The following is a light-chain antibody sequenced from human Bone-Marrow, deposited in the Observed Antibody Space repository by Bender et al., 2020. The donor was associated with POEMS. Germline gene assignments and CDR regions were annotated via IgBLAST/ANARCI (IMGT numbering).Light chain of an antibody. J-gene: IGLJ2*01. CDR2: EVS. CDR1: SSDVGGYNY. V-gene: IGLV2-8*01. Sequence: QSALTQPPSASGSSGQSVLISCTGTSSDVGGYNYVSWYQQHPGKAPKLMIYEVSKRPSGVPDRFSGSKSGTSASLAISGLRSEDEADYYCAVWDDSLSGPVFGGGTKLTVL. CDR3: AVWDDSLSGPV.